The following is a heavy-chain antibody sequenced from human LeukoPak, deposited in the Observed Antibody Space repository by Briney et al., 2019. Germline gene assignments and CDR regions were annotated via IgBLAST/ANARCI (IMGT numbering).Heavy chain of an antibody. V-gene: IGHV4-39*01. Sequence: SGTLSLTCDVSGASISGYWWSWIRQPPGKGLEWIGSIYYSGSTYYNPSLKSRVTISVDTSKNQFSLKLSSVTAADTAVYYCARGGYCSGGSCYYFDYWGQGTLVTVSS. CDR2: IYYSGST. D-gene: IGHD2-15*01. J-gene: IGHJ4*02. CDR3: ARGGYCSGGSCYYFDY. CDR1: GASISGYW.